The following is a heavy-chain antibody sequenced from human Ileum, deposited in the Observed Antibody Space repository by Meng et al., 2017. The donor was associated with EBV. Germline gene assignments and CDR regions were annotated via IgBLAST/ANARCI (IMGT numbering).Heavy chain of an antibody. CDR3: ARSLECLYVDY. CDR2: ISYSHDTI. J-gene: IGHJ4*02. CDR1: GFTFSDYY. V-gene: IGHV3-11*01. Sequence: QVQLVESGGGLVKPGGSXRLSCAASGFTFSDYYMIWIRQAPGRGLELISYISYSHDTIYYADSVKGRFTISRDNAKNLLYQQMNNLRAEDTAVYYCARSLECLYVDYWGQGNLVTVSS. D-gene: IGHD3-3*01.